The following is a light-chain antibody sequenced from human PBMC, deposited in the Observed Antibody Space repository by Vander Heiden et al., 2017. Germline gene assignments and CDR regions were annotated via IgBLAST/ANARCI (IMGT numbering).Light chain of an antibody. J-gene: IGKJ2*01. V-gene: IGKV3-15*01. CDR2: GAS. CDR1: QSVSSN. Sequence: EIVMTQSPATLSVSPGERATLSCRASQSVSSNLSWYQQKPGQAPRLLIYGASTRATGIAARFFGSGSGTEFTLLIISLQSEDFVVYYCQQYNNCTPYTFGQGTKVDIK. CDR3: QQYNNCTPYT.